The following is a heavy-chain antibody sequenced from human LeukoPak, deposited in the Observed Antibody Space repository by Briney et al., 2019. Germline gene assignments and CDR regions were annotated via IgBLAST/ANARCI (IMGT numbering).Heavy chain of an antibody. Sequence: ASVKVSCKASGYTFTSYGISWVRQAPGQGLEWMGWISAYNGNTNYAQKLQGRVTMTTDTSTSTAYMELRSLRSDDTAVYYCARHPDYGSGSYYFDYWGQGTLVTVSS. CDR2: ISAYNGNT. V-gene: IGHV1-18*01. J-gene: IGHJ4*02. CDR3: ARHPDYGSGSYYFDY. CDR1: GYTFTSYG. D-gene: IGHD3-10*01.